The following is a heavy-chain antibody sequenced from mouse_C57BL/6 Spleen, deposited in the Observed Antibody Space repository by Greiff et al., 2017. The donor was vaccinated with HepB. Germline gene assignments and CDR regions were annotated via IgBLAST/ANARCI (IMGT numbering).Heavy chain of an antibody. J-gene: IGHJ4*01. Sequence: VQLQQPGAELVRPGSSVKLSCKASGYTFTSYWMHWVKQRPIQGLEWIGNIDPSDSETHYNQKFKDKATLTVDKSSSTAYMQLSSLTSEDSAVYYCARPHYYGSSIYAMDYWGQGTSVTVSS. V-gene: IGHV1-52*01. CDR2: IDPSDSET. CDR1: GYTFTSYW. CDR3: ARPHYYGSSIYAMDY. D-gene: IGHD1-1*01.